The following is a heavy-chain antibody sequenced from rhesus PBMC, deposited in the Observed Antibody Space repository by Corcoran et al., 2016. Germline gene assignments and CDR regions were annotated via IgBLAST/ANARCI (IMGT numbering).Heavy chain of an antibody. J-gene: IGHJ4*01. CDR3: GGYSTVAVRYFDY. CDR1: GGSITTNS. Sequence: QVQLQESGPGLVKPSETLSLTCAVSGGSITTNSWSWIRQCPGKGLGWIGNIYGGRGRTDYNYPLKSRVPISTETSKTQFALKLAAGTAADTAVYYCGGYSTVAVRYFDYWGQGVLVTVSS. D-gene: IGHD5-24*01. V-gene: IGHV4-160*01. CDR2: IYGGRGRT.